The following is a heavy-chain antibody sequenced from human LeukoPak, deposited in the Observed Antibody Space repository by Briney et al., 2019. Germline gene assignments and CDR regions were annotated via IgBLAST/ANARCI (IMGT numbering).Heavy chain of an antibody. V-gene: IGHV1-8*03. CDR3: ARARVFEVSVGATSVYYYYHMDV. J-gene: IGHJ6*03. CDR2: MNPNSGNK. CDR1: GYTFASYD. D-gene: IGHD1-26*01. Sequence: ASVKVSCKASGYTFASYDINWVRQATGQGLEWMGWMNPNSGNKGYAQKFQGRVTITRNISISTVYMELSSLRSEDTAVYYCARARVFEVSVGATSVYYYYHMDVWGKGTTVTVSS.